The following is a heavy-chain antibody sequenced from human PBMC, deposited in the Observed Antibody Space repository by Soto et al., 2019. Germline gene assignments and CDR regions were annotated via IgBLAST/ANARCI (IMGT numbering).Heavy chain of an antibody. CDR3: TRQTDAVQWLVVPTDYNFDY. Sequence: PGGSLRLSCAASGFTFSNDAMNWLRQAPGKGLEGVAHIRSKTNSYATAYAESVKGRFTISRDDSMNTAYLPMNSLKTEDTAVYFCTRQTDAVQWLVVPTDYNFDYWGQGTLVTVSS. D-gene: IGHD6-19*01. V-gene: IGHV3-73*01. J-gene: IGHJ4*02. CDR2: IRSKTNSYAT. CDR1: GFTFSNDA.